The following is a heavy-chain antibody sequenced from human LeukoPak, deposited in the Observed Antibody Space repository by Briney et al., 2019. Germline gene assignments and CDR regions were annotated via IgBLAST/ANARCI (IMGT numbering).Heavy chain of an antibody. CDR3: ARRTPSRYCSSTSCPLNY. D-gene: IGHD2-2*01. CDR2: XXXNSGGT. Sequence: ASVKVSCKASGYTFTGYYMHWVRQAPGQGLEXXXXXXXNSGGTNYAQKFQGRVTMTRDTSISTAYMELSRLRSDDTAVYYCARRTPSRYCSSTSCPLNYWGQGTLVTVSS. J-gene: IGHJ4*02. CDR1: GYTFTGYY. V-gene: IGHV1-2*02.